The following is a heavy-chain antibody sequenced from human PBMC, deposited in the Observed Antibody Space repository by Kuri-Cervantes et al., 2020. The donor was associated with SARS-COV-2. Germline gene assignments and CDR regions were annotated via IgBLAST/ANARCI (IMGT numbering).Heavy chain of an antibody. Sequence: SSTGSGSSITSYWIGWVRQMPGKGLEWMGNIYPGDSDTRYSPSFHGQVTITADKSISTAHLQWSSLKVSDPAMYYCAWVGDGEYYSGGSYNPWYFDYWGQGTLVTVSS. CDR2: IYPGDSDT. J-gene: IGHJ4*02. D-gene: IGHD2-15*01. V-gene: IGHV5-51*01. CDR1: GSSITSYW. CDR3: AWVGDGEYYSGGSYNPWYFDY.